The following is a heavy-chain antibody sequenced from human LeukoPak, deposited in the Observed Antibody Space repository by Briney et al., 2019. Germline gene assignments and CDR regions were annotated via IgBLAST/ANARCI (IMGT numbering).Heavy chain of an antibody. CDR2: ISAYNGNA. CDR3: ARDLPRGGGFDP. V-gene: IGHV1-18*01. J-gene: IGHJ5*02. Sequence: ASVKVSCKASAYTFRTYGISWVRRARGQGREWMGWISAYNGNANYAQKLQGSVTMTTDTPTSTAYMEMRSLRSDDTAVYYCARDLPRGGGFDPWGQGTLVTVSS. D-gene: IGHD3-10*01. CDR1: AYTFRTYG.